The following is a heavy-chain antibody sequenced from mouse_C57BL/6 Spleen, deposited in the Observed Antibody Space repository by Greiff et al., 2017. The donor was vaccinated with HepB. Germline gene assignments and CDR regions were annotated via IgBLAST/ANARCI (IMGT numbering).Heavy chain of an antibody. CDR1: GYTFTSYW. D-gene: IGHD2-5*01. Sequence: QVQLQQSGAELVKPGASVKLSCKASGYTFTSYWMHWVKQRPGQGLEWIGMIHPNSGSTNYNEKFKSKATLTVDKSSSTAYMQLSSLTSEDSAVYYCASPRSNYRYYYAMDYWGQGTSVTVSS. J-gene: IGHJ4*01. CDR2: IHPNSGST. V-gene: IGHV1-64*01. CDR3: ASPRSNYRYYYAMDY.